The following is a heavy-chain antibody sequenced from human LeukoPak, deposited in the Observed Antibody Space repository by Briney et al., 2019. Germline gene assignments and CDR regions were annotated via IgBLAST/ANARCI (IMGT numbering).Heavy chain of an antibody. J-gene: IGHJ4*02. CDR2: ISDDGRNK. V-gene: IGHV3-30*18. CDR3: AKDRETTASGTFDY. D-gene: IGHD6-13*01. Sequence: PGGSLRLSCAASGFTFNNYGMHYVRQAPGKGLEWAAVISDDGRNKNYADSVKGRFTISRDNSNNTLYLQMNSLRAEDTGVYYCAKDRETTASGTFDYWGQGTLVTVSS. CDR1: GFTFNNYG.